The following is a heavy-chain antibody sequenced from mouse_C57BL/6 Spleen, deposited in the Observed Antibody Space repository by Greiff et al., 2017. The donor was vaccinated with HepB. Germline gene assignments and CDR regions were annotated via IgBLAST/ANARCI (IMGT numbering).Heavy chain of an antibody. J-gene: IGHJ1*03. CDR2: ISYSGST. CDR3: ARTESTMVTTRYFDV. Sequence: EVKVEESGPGLAKPSQTLSLTCSVPGYSITSDYWNWIRKFPGNKLEYMGYISYSGSTYYNPSLKSRISITRDTSKNQFYLQLNSVTTEDTATYYCARTESTMVTTRYFDVWGTGTTVTVSS. V-gene: IGHV3-8*01. CDR1: GYSITSDY. D-gene: IGHD2-2*01.